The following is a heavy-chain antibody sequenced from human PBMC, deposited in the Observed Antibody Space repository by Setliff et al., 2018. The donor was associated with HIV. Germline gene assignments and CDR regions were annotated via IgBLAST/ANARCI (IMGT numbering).Heavy chain of an antibody. CDR1: GGSIRSGNW. CDR3: ARPYYDSSDYSWVDAFDI. D-gene: IGHD3-22*01. V-gene: IGHV4-4*02. Sequence: SETLSLTCAVSGGSIRSGNWWTWVRQSPGKGLEWIGEIYHSGSTNYSPSLKGRVTISLDKSKNQFSLKLSSVTAADTAVYYCARPYYDSSDYSWVDAFDIWGQGTMVTVS. CDR2: IYHSGST. J-gene: IGHJ3*02.